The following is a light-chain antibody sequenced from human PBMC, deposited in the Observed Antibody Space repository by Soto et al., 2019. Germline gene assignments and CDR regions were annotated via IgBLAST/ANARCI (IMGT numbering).Light chain of an antibody. V-gene: IGKV3-15*01. CDR2: GAS. J-gene: IGKJ4*01. CDR3: QQYTDWPWGT. CDR1: QSVHSN. Sequence: EIVMTQSPATLSLSPGETATLSCRASQSVHSNLAWFQQHPGQAPRLLIYGASSRATGIPVRFSGSGSGTEFNLTISGLQPEDFAVYYCQQYTDWPWGTFGGGTKVGIK.